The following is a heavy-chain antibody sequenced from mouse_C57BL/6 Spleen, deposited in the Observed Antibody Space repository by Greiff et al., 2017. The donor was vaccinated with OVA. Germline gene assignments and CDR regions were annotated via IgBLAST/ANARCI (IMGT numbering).Heavy chain of an antibody. V-gene: IGHV5-4*01. D-gene: IGHD1-1*01. J-gene: IGHJ4*01. CDR1: GFTFSSYA. Sequence: EVQLVESGGGLVKPGGSLKLSCAASGFTFSSYAMSWVRQTPEKRLEWVATISDGGSYTYYPDNVKGRFTISRDNAKNNLYLQMSHLKSEDTAMYYCARGNYGSSYYAMDDWGQGTSVTVSS. CDR3: ARGNYGSSYYAMDD. CDR2: ISDGGSYT.